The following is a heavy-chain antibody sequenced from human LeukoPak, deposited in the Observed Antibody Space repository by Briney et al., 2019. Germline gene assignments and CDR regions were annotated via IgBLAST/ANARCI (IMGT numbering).Heavy chain of an antibody. CDR1: GYSFTSYW. Sequence: GESLKISCKASGYSFTSYWIGWVRQMAEKGLERMGIIYPGDSDTRYSPSFQGQVTISADKSISTAYLQWSSLKASDTAMYYCARERSSGYNTEDAFDIWGQGTMVTVSS. V-gene: IGHV5-51*01. CDR2: IYPGDSDT. J-gene: IGHJ3*02. CDR3: ARERSSGYNTEDAFDI. D-gene: IGHD3-22*01.